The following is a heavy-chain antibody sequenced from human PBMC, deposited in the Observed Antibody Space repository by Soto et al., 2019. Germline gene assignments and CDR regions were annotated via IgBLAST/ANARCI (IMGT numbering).Heavy chain of an antibody. CDR2: INHRGST. V-gene: IGHV4-34*01. CDR1: GGSFSANY. J-gene: IGHJ4*02. Sequence: QVQLQQWGAGLLKPSETLSLTRAVYGGSFSANYWTWIRQPPGKGLEWIGEINHRGSTNYSPSLKNRVTISVDTSNNHFSLKLTSVTAADTAVYYCASARFDYWGRGILVTVSS. CDR3: ASARFDY.